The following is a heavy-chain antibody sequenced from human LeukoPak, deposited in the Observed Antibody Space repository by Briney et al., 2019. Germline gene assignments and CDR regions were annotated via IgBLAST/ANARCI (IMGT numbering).Heavy chain of an antibody. D-gene: IGHD3-10*01. V-gene: IGHV3-48*02. CDR3: ARAEDYYGSGSPSDY. Sequence: PGGSLRLSCGASGFTFSSYSMNWVRQAPGKGLESVSYISSSSSTIYYADSVKGRFTISRDNAKNSLYLQMNSLRDEDTAVYYCARAEDYYGSGSPSDYWGQGTLVTVSS. CDR2: ISSSSSTI. CDR1: GFTFSSYS. J-gene: IGHJ4*02.